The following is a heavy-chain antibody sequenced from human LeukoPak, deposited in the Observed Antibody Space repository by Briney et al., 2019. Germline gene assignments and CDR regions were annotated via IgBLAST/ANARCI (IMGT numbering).Heavy chain of an antibody. CDR1: GGSISYYF. J-gene: IGHJ4*02. CDR2: SHYSGSN. V-gene: IGHV4-59*08. CDR3: VRQKAVNADLEY. D-gene: IGHD6-19*01. Sequence: SETLSLTCTVSGGSISYYFWSWFRQSPGKTLEWIGNSHYSGSNTYNPSLESRLSMSVDTSKNQFSLTLRSATAADTAVYCCVRQKAVNADLEYWGQGTLVTVAS.